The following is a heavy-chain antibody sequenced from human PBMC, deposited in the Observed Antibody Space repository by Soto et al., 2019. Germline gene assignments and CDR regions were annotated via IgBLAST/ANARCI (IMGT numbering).Heavy chain of an antibody. CDR3: AKSAPMDAGDKYYYDF. D-gene: IGHD4-17*01. CDR1: GGTFSTVG. Sequence: SVKVSCKASGGTFSTVGISWVRQAPGQGLEWMGGIIPFFGTARYSQKFEDRITITADESTNTVYMDLRSLTSEDTAIYYCAKSAPMDAGDKYYYDFWGQGALVTVSS. J-gene: IGHJ4*02. CDR2: IIPFFGTA. V-gene: IGHV1-69*13.